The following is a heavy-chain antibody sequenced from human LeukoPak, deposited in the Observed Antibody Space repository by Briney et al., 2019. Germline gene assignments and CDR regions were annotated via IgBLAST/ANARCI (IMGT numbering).Heavy chain of an antibody. CDR2: IIPIFGTA. CDR3: ARNIRGVVPAASRYYYYGMDV. V-gene: IGHV1-69*13. J-gene: IGHJ6*02. Sequence: ASVKVSCKASGGTFSSYAISWVRQAPGQGLEWMGGIIPIFGTANYAQKFQGRVTITADESTSTAYMELSSLRSEDTAVYYCARNIRGVVPAASRYYYYGMDVWGQGTTVTVSS. CDR1: GGTFSSYA. D-gene: IGHD2-2*01.